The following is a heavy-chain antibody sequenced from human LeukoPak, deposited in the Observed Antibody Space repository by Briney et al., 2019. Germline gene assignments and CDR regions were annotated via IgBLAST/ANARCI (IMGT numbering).Heavy chain of an antibody. J-gene: IGHJ5*02. D-gene: IGHD3-10*01. CDR3: ARTWEYGSGSVWFDP. Sequence: SGPALVKPTQTLTLTCTFSGFSLSTSGMRVSWIRQPPGKALEWLARIDWDDDKFYSTSLKTRPTISKDTSKNQVVLTMTNMDPVDTATYYCARTWEYGSGSVWFDPWGQGTLVTVSS. CDR2: IDWDDDK. CDR1: GFSLSTSGMR. V-gene: IGHV2-70*04.